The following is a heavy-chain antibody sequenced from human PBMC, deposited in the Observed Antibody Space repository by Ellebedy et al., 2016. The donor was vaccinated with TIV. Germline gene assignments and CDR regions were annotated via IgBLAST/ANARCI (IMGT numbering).Heavy chain of an antibody. D-gene: IGHD2-15*01. CDR1: GGSFSGYY. CDR2: INHSGST. Sequence: MPSETLSLTCAVYGGSFSGYYWSWIRQPPGKGLEWIGEINHSGSTNYNPSLKSRVTISVDTSKNQFSLKLSSVTAADTAVYYCARGWSPFAFDIWGQGTMVTVSS. J-gene: IGHJ3*02. V-gene: IGHV4-34*01. CDR3: ARGWSPFAFDI.